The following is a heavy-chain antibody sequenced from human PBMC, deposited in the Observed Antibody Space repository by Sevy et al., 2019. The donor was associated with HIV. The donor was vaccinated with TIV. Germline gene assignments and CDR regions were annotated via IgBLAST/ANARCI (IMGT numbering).Heavy chain of an antibody. CDR2: ITSSGTTI. CDR3: ARGGSSWTGYFDY. J-gene: IGHJ4*02. Sequence: GGSLRLSCAASGFTFSNYEINWVRQAPGKGLEWVSYITSSGTTIYYADSVKGRFTISRDNAKNSLYLQMTSLRAEDTAVFYCARGGSSWTGYFDYWGQGTLVTVSS. D-gene: IGHD6-13*01. CDR1: GFTFSNYE. V-gene: IGHV3-48*03.